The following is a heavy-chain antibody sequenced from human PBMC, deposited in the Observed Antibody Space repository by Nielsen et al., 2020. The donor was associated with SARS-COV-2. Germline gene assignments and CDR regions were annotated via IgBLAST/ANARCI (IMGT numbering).Heavy chain of an antibody. CDR1: GFTFDDYA. CDR2: ISWNSGSI. J-gene: IGHJ6*01. CDR3: TLLQEHL. V-gene: IGHV3-9*01. Sequence: SLKFSCAASGFTFDDYAMHWVRQAPGKGLEWVSGISWNSGSIGYADSVKGRFTISRDNAKNSLYLQMNSLHQGPIGLPPGTLLQEHLWG.